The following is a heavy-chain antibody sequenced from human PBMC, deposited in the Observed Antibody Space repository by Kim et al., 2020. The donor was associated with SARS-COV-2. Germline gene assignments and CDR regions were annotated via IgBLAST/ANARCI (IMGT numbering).Heavy chain of an antibody. D-gene: IGHD3-9*01. V-gene: IGHV3-23*01. Sequence: GGSLRLSCAASGFTFSSYAMSWVRQAPGKGLEWVSAISGSGGSTYYADSVKGRFTISRDNSKNTLYLQMNSLRAEDTAVYYCAKDYNPYYDILTGYYKADAFDIWGQGTMVTVSS. CDR1: GFTFSSYA. J-gene: IGHJ3*02. CDR2: ISGSGGST. CDR3: AKDYNPYYDILTGYYKADAFDI.